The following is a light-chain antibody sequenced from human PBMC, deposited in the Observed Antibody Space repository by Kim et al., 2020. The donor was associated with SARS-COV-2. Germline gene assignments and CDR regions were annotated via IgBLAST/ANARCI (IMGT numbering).Light chain of an antibody. CDR1: QSVSSKY. CDR2: EAS. Sequence: EIVLTQSPGTLSLSPGERATLFCRASQSVSSKYLAWFQQKPGQAPRLLIYEASNRATGIPDRVSGSGSGTDFTLTISRVETEDSAIYYCQHYAREPYNFGQGTKLEI. J-gene: IGKJ2*01. V-gene: IGKV3-20*01. CDR3: QHYAREPYN.